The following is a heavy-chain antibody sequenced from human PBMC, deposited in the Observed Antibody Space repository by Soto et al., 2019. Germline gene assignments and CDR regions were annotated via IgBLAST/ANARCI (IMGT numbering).Heavy chain of an antibody. Sequence: EVQLVESGGGLVKPGGSLRLSCAASGFTFSSYSMNWVRQAPGKGLEWVSRINSDGSSTSYADSVKGRFTISRDNAKNTLYLQMNSLRAEDTAVYYCARDQADIVVVPAATDYYYYGMDVWGQGTTVTVSS. J-gene: IGHJ6*02. CDR2: INSDGSST. CDR3: ARDQADIVVVPAATDYYYYGMDV. D-gene: IGHD2-2*01. V-gene: IGHV3-74*01. CDR1: GFTFSSYS.